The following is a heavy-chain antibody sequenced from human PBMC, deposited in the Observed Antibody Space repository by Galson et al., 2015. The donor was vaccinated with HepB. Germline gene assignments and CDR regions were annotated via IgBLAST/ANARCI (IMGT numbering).Heavy chain of an antibody. CDR2: ISYDGSKE. J-gene: IGHJ4*02. CDR1: GFTFSNYG. Sequence: SLRLSCAVSGFTFSNYGMHWVRQAPGKGLEWVAVISYDGSKEYYGDSVKGRFTISRDNSENTVYLQMNSLRDEDTAIYYCAKVIFYYGSGSYPLDDWGQGTLVTVSS. D-gene: IGHD3-10*01. CDR3: AKVIFYYGSGSYPLDD. V-gene: IGHV3-30*18.